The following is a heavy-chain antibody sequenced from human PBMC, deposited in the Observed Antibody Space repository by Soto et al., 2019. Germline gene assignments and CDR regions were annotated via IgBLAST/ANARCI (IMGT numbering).Heavy chain of an antibody. D-gene: IGHD6-13*01. CDR3: AREGQPAAGTTPHN. CDR1: GFNFSSYA. CDR2: ISYDGGKK. V-gene: IGHV3-30*04. J-gene: IGHJ4*02. Sequence: GGSLRLSCAAAGFNFSSYAMHWVRQAPGKGLEWVAVISYDGGKKYYADSVKGRFTISRDNSQNTLYVEMTSLSAEDTAVYYCAREGQPAAGTTPHNWGQGTLVTVSS.